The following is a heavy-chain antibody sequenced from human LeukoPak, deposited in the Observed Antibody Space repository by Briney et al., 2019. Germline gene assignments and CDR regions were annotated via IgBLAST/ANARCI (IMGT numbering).Heavy chain of an antibody. CDR2: IYGDGTT. CDR3: ARDRAGAQSWVALDP. Sequence: GGSLRLSCAASGFTVSNDYMAWVRQAPGRGLEWVSLIYGDGTTFYTDSVKGRFTISRDNFRNTLYLQMSSLRPEDTALYYCARDRAGAQSWVALDPWGQGTLVTVSS. CDR1: GFTVSNDY. D-gene: IGHD3-10*01. V-gene: IGHV3-66*02. J-gene: IGHJ5*02.